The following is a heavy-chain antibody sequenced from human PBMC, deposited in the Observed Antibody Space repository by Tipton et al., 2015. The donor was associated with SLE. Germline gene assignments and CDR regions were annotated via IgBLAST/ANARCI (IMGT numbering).Heavy chain of an antibody. Sequence: TLSLTCTVSGGSISSSNYYWGWIRQPPGKGLEWIGTIYYSGSTYYNPSLKSRVTISVDTSKNQFSLKLSSVTAADTAVFYCARGPIEGYYYYYMDVWGKGTTVTVSS. V-gene: IGHV4-39*07. CDR3: ARGPIEGYYYYYMDV. CDR1: GGSISSSNYY. J-gene: IGHJ6*03. CDR2: IYYSGST. D-gene: IGHD1-26*01.